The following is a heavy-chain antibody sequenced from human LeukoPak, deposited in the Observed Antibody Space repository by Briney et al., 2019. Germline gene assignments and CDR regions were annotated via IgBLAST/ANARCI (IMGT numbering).Heavy chain of an antibody. Sequence: GGSLRLSCAASGFTFGSYAMNWVRQAPGKGLEWVSSISGSGGNTYYADSVKGRFTISRDNSKDTLYLQMNSLRAEDTAVYYCAKDGSSSLDYWGQGTLVTVSS. CDR3: AKDGSSSLDY. CDR2: ISGSGGNT. J-gene: IGHJ4*02. CDR1: GFTFGSYA. V-gene: IGHV3-23*01. D-gene: IGHD6-6*01.